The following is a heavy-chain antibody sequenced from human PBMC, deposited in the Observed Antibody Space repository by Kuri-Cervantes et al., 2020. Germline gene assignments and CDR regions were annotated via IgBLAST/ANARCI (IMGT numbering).Heavy chain of an antibody. CDR2: IYYSGIT. J-gene: IGHJ5*02. CDR3: ARDRIVATIVWGPEVKVDDDNWFDP. D-gene: IGHD5-12*01. Sequence: LRLSCTVSGGSISSGGYYWGWIRHHPGKGLEWIGYIYYSGITYYNPSLKSRITISVDTSKSQFSLKLSSVTAADTAVYYCARDRIVATIVWGPEVKVDDDNWFDPWGQGTLVTVSS. V-gene: IGHV4-31*03. CDR1: GGSISSGGYY.